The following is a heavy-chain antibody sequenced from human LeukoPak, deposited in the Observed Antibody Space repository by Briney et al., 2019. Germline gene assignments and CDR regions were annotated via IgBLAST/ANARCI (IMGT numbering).Heavy chain of an antibody. Sequence: PSETLSLTCTVSGGSISSSSYYWGWIRQPPGKGLEWIGSIYYSGSTYYNPSLKSRVTISVDTSKNQFSLKLSSVTAADTAVYYCTLWFGGGMNYWGQGTLVTVSS. CDR1: GGSISSSSYY. D-gene: IGHD3-10*01. CDR2: IYYSGST. CDR3: TLWFGGGMNY. V-gene: IGHV4-39*01. J-gene: IGHJ4*02.